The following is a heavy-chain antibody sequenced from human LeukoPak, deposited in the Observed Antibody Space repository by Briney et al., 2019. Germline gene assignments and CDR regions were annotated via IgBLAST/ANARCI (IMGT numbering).Heavy chain of an antibody. CDR3: ARASIRGAIDY. J-gene: IGHJ4*02. D-gene: IGHD3-10*01. CDR2: ISGSGGST. Sequence: GGSLRLSCAASGFTFSSYGMHWVRQAPGKGLEWVSAISGSGGSTYYADSVKGRFTISRVNSKNTLYLQMNSLRAEDTAVYYCARASIRGAIDYWGQGTLVTVSS. V-gene: IGHV3-23*01. CDR1: GFTFSSYG.